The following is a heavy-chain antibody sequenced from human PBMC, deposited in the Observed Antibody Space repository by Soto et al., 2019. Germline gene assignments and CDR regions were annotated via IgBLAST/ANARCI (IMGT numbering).Heavy chain of an antibody. D-gene: IGHD3-10*01. CDR2: ISPNGGST. CDR1: GFTFTSYA. V-gene: IGHV3-64*02. Sequence: GGSLRLSCAASGFTFTSYAMRWVRQAPGKGLEYVSVISPNGGSTYHSDSVKDRFTISRDNSKNTLYLQMGSLRAEDMAVYYCARAGFYYGSGSYGYGMDFWGQGTSVTVSS. J-gene: IGHJ6*02. CDR3: ARAGFYYGSGSYGYGMDF.